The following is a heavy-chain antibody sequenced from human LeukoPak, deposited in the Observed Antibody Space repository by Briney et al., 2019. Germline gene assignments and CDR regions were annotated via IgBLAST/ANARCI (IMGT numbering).Heavy chain of an antibody. D-gene: IGHD6-13*01. V-gene: IGHV4-31*03. CDR3: AREQQQLVGFDP. J-gene: IGHJ5*02. Sequence: SQILSLTCTVSGGSISSGGYYWSWIRQHPGKGLEWIGYIYYSGSTYYNPSLKSRVTISVDTSKNQFSLKLSSVTAADTAVYYCAREQQQLVGFDPWGQGTLVTVSS. CDR2: IYYSGST. CDR1: GGSISSGGYY.